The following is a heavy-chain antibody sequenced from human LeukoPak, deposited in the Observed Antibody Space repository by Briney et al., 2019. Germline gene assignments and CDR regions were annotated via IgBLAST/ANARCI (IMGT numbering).Heavy chain of an antibody. Sequence: SETLSLTCAVSGYSISSAYYWGWIRQPPGKGLEWIGTIYHSGNTYYNPSLKSRVTISVDTSKNQFFLKVSSVTAADTAVYYCARVTGDPDAFDIWGQGTMVTVSS. V-gene: IGHV4-38-2*01. CDR3: ARVTGDPDAFDI. CDR1: GYSISSAYY. J-gene: IGHJ3*02. CDR2: IYHSGNT. D-gene: IGHD7-27*01.